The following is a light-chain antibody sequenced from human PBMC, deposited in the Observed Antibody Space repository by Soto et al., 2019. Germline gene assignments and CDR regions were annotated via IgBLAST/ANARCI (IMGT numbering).Light chain of an antibody. V-gene: IGKV3-15*01. CDR2: GAS. J-gene: IGKJ2*01. Sequence: EIEMTQSPATLSVSPGETTTLSCRASQSVDSNVAWYQQKGGQAPRLLISGASSRATGIPASFSANGSGTEFTLTISGLQSEDFAIYYCQQYHTWPSFGQGTKVQIK. CDR1: QSVDSN. CDR3: QQYHTWPS.